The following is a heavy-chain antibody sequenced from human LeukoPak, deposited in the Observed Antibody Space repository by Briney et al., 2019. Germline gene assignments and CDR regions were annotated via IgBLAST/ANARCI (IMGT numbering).Heavy chain of an antibody. Sequence: ASVKVSCKASGYTFTSYDINWVRQATGQGLEWMGWMNPNSGNTGYAQKFQGRVTITADESTSTAYMELSSLRSEDTAVYYCARPSSAYYYYYYMDVWGKGTTVTVSS. CDR2: MNPNSGNT. CDR3: ARPSSAYYYYYYMDV. CDR1: GYTFTSYD. D-gene: IGHD2-2*01. V-gene: IGHV1-8*03. J-gene: IGHJ6*03.